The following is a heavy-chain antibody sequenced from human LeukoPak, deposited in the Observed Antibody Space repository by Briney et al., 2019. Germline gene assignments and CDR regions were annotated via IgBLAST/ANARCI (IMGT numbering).Heavy chain of an antibody. CDR2: LWSGGGQK. Sequence: GGSLRLSCAASGFSFSNDAMHWVPQSPGKGLEWVAVLWSGGGQKNYAHSVEGRFTISRDDSNNTLYLEMNSLGAEDTAVYYCARDGGYRLGQFMIAEFWGRGTLVAVSS. V-gene: IGHV3-33*01. CDR1: GFSFSNDA. CDR3: ARDGGYRLGQFMIAEF. J-gene: IGHJ2*01. D-gene: IGHD3-16*01.